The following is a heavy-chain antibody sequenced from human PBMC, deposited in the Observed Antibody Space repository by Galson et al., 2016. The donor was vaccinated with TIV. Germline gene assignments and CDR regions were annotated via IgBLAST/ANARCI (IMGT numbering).Heavy chain of an antibody. Sequence: SLRLSCAASGFTFSTYAMNWLRQAPGKGLEWVSTISYTGDSTYYTYSVKGRFTISRDNSKNTLYLQMNSLRAEDTAIYYCVKIRVRGVYYFDYWGQGTLVTVSS. CDR2: ISYTGDST. CDR3: VKIRVRGVYYFDY. J-gene: IGHJ4*02. D-gene: IGHD3-10*01. V-gene: IGHV3-23*01. CDR1: GFTFSTYA.